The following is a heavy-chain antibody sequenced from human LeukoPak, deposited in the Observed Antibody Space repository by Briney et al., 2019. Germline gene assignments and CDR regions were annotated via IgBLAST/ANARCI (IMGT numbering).Heavy chain of an antibody. V-gene: IGHV3-23*01. CDR1: GFTFSSYA. Sequence: GGSLRLSCAASGFTFSSYAMSWVRQAPGKGLEWVSAISGSGGSTYYADSVKGRFTISRDNSKNTLYLQMNSLRAEDTAVYYCAKDDHLWFGELLFNWFDPWGQGTLVTVSS. D-gene: IGHD3-10*01. CDR2: ISGSGGST. CDR3: AKDDHLWFGELLFNWFDP. J-gene: IGHJ5*02.